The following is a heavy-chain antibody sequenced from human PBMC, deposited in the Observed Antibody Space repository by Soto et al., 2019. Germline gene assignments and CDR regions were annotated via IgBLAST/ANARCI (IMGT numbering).Heavy chain of an antibody. J-gene: IGHJ4*02. CDR3: AKDPGSSHDY. CDR1: GFTFDDYG. CDR2: IGWNSGSI. Sequence: GGSLRLSCAASGFTFDDYGMHWVRQAPGKGLEWVSGIGWNSGSIAYADSVKGRFTISRDNARNSLYLQMNSLRAEDTARYYCAKDPGSSHDYWGQGTLVT. V-gene: IGHV3-9*01. D-gene: IGHD6-6*01.